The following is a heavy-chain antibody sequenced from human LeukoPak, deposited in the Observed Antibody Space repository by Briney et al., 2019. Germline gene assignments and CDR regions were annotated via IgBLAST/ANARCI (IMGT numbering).Heavy chain of an antibody. J-gene: IGHJ5*02. Sequence: SVKVSCKASGGTFSSYAISWVRQAPGQGLEWMGGIIPIFGTANYAQKFQGRVTITADESTSTAYMELSSLRSEDTAVYYCARRGTVTTNWFDPWGQGTLVTVSS. CDR3: ARRGTVTTNWFDP. V-gene: IGHV1-69*13. CDR2: IIPIFGTA. CDR1: GGTFSSYA. D-gene: IGHD4-11*01.